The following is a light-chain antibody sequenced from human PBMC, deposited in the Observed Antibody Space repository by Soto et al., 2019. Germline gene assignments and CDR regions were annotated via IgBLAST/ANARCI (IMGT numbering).Light chain of an antibody. V-gene: IGKV1-6*01. J-gene: IGKJ1*01. CDR2: AAS. Sequence: AIQMSQAPYSLSASVGDRVTITCRASQGIRNDLGWYQQKPGKAPKLLIYAASSLQSGVPSRFSGSGSGTDFTLTISSLQPEDFATYYCLQDYNYPWTFGQGTKVDIK. CDR3: LQDYNYPWT. CDR1: QGIRND.